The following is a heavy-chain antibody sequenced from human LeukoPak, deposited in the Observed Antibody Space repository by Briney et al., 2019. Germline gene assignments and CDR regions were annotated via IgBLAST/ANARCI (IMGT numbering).Heavy chain of an antibody. D-gene: IGHD1-26*01. V-gene: IGHV1-46*01. J-gene: IGHJ6*02. CDR1: GYTFTSYY. CDR2: INPSGGST. Sequence: ASVKVSCKASGYTFTSYYMHWVRQAPGQGLEWMGIINPSGGSTSYAQKFQGRVTMTRDTSTSTAYMELSSLRSEDTAVYYCAADWRVGATPPYYYYGMDVWGQGTTVTVSS. CDR3: AADWRVGATPPYYYYGMDV.